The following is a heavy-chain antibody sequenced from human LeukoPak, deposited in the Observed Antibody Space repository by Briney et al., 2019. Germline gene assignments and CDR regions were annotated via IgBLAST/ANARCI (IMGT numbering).Heavy chain of an antibody. CDR2: SSGGRT. CDR3: AKFPEPGGFLSRTPKGHYDMDV. J-gene: IGHJ6*02. Sequence: GGSLRLSCAPSGFSFSSYTMNWVRQAPGKGLEWVSASSGGRTYYAYSVQSRFTISRDYSHNTLFLQMNSLRVDDTAVYYCAKFPEPGGFLSRTPKGHYDMDVWGQGTTVTVSS. CDR1: GFSFSSYT. D-gene: IGHD3-3*01. V-gene: IGHV3-23*01.